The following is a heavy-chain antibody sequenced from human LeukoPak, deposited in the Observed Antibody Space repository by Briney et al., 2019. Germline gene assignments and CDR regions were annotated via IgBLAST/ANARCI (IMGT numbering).Heavy chain of an antibody. D-gene: IGHD3-10*01. J-gene: IGHJ4*02. V-gene: IGHV1-2*02. Sequence: ASVKVSCKASGYTFTGYYMLWVRQAPGQGLEWMGWINPNSGGTNYAQKFQGRVTMTRDTSISTAYMELSRLRSDGTAVYYCARAGVWFGEITDYWGQGTLVTVSS. CDR3: ARAGVWFGEITDY. CDR1: GYTFTGYY. CDR2: INPNSGGT.